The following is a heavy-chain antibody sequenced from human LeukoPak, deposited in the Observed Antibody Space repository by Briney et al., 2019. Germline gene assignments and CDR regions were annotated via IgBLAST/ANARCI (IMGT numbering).Heavy chain of an antibody. J-gene: IGHJ4*02. V-gene: IGHV1-24*01. Sequence: ASVKVSCTVSGYTLTELSMHWMRTAPGEGLEWMGGFDPEDGETIYAQKFQGRVTMTEDTSTDTAYMELSSLRSEDTAVYYCATSPRRVPSYYDILPFGYWGQGTLVTVSS. CDR3: ATSPRRVPSYYDILPFGY. D-gene: IGHD3-9*01. CDR2: FDPEDGET. CDR1: GYTLTELS.